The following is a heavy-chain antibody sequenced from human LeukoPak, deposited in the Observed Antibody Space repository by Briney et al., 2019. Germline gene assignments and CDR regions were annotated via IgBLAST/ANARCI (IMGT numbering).Heavy chain of an antibody. CDR1: GFTFSSYS. V-gene: IGHV3-21*01. D-gene: IGHD6-19*01. Sequence: GGSLRLSCAASGFTFSSYSMNWVRQAPGKGLEWVSSISSSSSYIYYADSVKGRFTISRDNAKNSLYLQMNSLRAEDTAVYYCARDHQKAVAGTHTNWFDPWGQGTLVTVSS. CDR2: ISSSSSYI. CDR3: ARDHQKAVAGTHTNWFDP. J-gene: IGHJ5*02.